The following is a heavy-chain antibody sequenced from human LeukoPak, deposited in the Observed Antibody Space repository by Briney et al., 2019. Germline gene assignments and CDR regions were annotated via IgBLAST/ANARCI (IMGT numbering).Heavy chain of an antibody. D-gene: IGHD3-3*01. Sequence: GGSLRLSCAASGFTFSSYEMNWVRQAPGKGLEWISYISSSGTTIYYADSVKGRFTISRDNAENSLYLQMNSLRAEDTAIYYCARDERLLSFLKWGQGTLVTVSS. CDR1: GFTFSSYE. CDR2: ISSSGTTI. J-gene: IGHJ4*02. CDR3: ARDERLLSFLK. V-gene: IGHV3-48*03.